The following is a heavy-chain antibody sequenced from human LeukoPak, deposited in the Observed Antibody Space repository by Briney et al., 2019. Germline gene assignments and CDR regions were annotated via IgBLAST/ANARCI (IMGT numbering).Heavy chain of an antibody. D-gene: IGHD2-2*01. V-gene: IGHV3-21*01. J-gene: IGHJ4*02. CDR3: APHCSSTSCPDY. CDR1: GFTVSSNY. Sequence: GGSLRLSCAASGFTVSSNYMSWVRQAPEKGLEWVSFISSSSSYIYYADSVKGRFTISRDNAKNSMYLQMNSLRAEDTAVYYCAPHCSSTSCPDYWGQGTLVTVSS. CDR2: ISSSSSYI.